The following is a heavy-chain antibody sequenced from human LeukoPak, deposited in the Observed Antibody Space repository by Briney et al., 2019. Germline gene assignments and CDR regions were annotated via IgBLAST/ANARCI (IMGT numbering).Heavy chain of an antibody. CDR2: ISGSGDST. CDR3: ARDRGRYYDSRGFYWGYYFDS. D-gene: IGHD3-22*01. Sequence: GGSLRLSCAASGFTFSSYAMSWVRQAPGKGLEWVSGISGSGDSTYYADSRFTISRDNSKDTLYLQMSSVRVDDTAVYYCARDRGRYYDSRGFYWGYYFDSWGQGILVTVST. J-gene: IGHJ4*02. V-gene: IGHV3-23*01. CDR1: GFTFSSYA.